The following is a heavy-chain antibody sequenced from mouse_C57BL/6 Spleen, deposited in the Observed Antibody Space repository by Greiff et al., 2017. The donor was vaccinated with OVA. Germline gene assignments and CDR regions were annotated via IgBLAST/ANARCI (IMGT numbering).Heavy chain of an antibody. V-gene: IGHV5-16*01. CDR2: INYDGSST. CDR1: GFTFSDYY. Sequence: EVQLVESEGGLVQPGSSMKLSCTASGFTFSDYYMAWVRQVPEKGLEWVANINYDGSSTYYLDSLKSRFIISRDNAKNILYLQMSSLKSEDTATYYCARDPITTVVAHWYFDVWGTGTTVTVSS. CDR3: ARDPITTVVAHWYFDV. J-gene: IGHJ1*03. D-gene: IGHD1-1*01.